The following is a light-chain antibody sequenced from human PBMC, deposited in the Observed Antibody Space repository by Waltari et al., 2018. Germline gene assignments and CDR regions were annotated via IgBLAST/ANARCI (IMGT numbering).Light chain of an antibody. Sequence: QTVVTQEPSLSVSPGGTVTLTCALSSGSLSTTSYATWYQQTPGQAPRTLVYKANARASGVPDRFSGSSLGNTAALTITGAQADDESDYYCALYMGSGIWVFGGGTKLTV. CDR3: ALYMGSGIWV. CDR1: SGSLSTTSY. CDR2: KAN. V-gene: IGLV8-61*01. J-gene: IGLJ3*02.